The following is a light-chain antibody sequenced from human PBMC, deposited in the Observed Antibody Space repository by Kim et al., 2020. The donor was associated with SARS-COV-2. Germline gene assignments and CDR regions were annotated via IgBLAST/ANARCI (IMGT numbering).Light chain of an antibody. J-gene: IGKJ4*01. CDR2: GAS. CDR3: QQYNNWPPLT. Sequence: EIVMTQSPATLSVSPGERATLSCRASQSVATNLAWYQQKPGQAPRLLIYGASTRATGIPIRFSASGSGTEFTLTISSLQSEDFAVYYCQQYNNWPPLTFGGGTKVDIK. V-gene: IGKV3-15*01. CDR1: QSVATN.